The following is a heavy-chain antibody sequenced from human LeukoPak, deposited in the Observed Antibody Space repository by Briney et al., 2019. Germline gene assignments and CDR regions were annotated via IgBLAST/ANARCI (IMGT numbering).Heavy chain of an antibody. CDR1: GYTFTGHY. V-gene: IGHV1-2*02. J-gene: IGHJ4*02. CDR2: INPNSGGT. D-gene: IGHD2-2*01. Sequence: GASVKVYCKASGYTFTGHYMHWVRQAPGQGLEWMGWINPNSGGTDYAQKFQGRVTMTRDTSISTAYMELSRLRADDTAIYYCARDGHCSSTSCHDYWGQGTLVTVSS. CDR3: ARDGHCSSTSCHDY.